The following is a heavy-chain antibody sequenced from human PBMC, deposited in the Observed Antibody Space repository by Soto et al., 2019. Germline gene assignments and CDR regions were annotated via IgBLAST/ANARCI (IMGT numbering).Heavy chain of an antibody. CDR1: GYSFTSYW. Sequence: GESLKISCKGSGYSFTSYWIGWVRQMPGKGLEWMGIIYPGDSDTRYSPSFQGQVTISADKSISTAYLQWSSLKASDTAMYYCARRYSSSWYLGAFDIWGPGTMVTVSS. V-gene: IGHV5-51*01. J-gene: IGHJ3*02. CDR3: ARRYSSSWYLGAFDI. CDR2: IYPGDSDT. D-gene: IGHD6-13*01.